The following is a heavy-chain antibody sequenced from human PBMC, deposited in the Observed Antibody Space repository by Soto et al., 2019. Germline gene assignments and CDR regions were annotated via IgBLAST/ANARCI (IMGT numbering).Heavy chain of an antibody. Sequence: GGSLRLSCAASGFTFSSYAMHWVRQAPGKGLEWVAVISYDGSNKYYADSVKGRFTISRDNSKNTLYLQMNSLRAEDTAVYYCARETVWFGELFFDYWGQGTLVTVSS. V-gene: IGHV3-30-3*01. CDR2: ISYDGSNK. CDR1: GFTFSSYA. CDR3: ARETVWFGELFFDY. J-gene: IGHJ4*02. D-gene: IGHD3-10*01.